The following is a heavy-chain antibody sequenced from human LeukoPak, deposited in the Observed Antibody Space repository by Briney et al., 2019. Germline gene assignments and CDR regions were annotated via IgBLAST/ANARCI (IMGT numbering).Heavy chain of an antibody. CDR3: ARAIVVVSAAMGY. V-gene: IGHV1-2*02. D-gene: IGHD2-2*01. CDR2: INPNSGGT. J-gene: IGHJ4*02. Sequence: ASAKVSCKASGYTFSGHDMHWVRQAPGQGPEWMGWINPNSGGTSYAQKFQGRVTMTRDTSISTAYMELSRLTSDDTAVYYCARAIVVVSAAMGYWGQGTLVTVSS. CDR1: GYTFSGHD.